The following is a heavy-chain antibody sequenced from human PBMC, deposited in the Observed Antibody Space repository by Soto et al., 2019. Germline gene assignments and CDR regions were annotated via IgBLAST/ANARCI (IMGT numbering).Heavy chain of an antibody. CDR2: IYYSGST. CDR3: ARGGRGGGWFDP. CDR1: GGSVSSGSYY. Sequence: QVQLQESGPGLVKPSETLSLTCTVSGGSVSSGSYYWSWIRQPPGKGLEWIGYIYYSGSTNYNPSLKSRVPISVDTSKNQFSLKLSSVTAADTAVYYCARGGRGGGWFDPWGQGTLVTVSS. V-gene: IGHV4-61*01. J-gene: IGHJ5*02. D-gene: IGHD2-15*01.